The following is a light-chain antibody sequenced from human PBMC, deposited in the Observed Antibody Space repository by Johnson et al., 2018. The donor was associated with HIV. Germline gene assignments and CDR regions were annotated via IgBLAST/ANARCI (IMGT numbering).Light chain of an antibody. V-gene: IGLV1-51*01. CDR2: DNN. CDR1: SSNIGNNY. CDR3: GTWDSSLSAYV. J-gene: IGLJ1*01. Sequence: QSALTQPPSMSAAPGQRVTISCSGSSSNIGNNYVSWYQQVPGAAPKLLIYDNNKRPSGIPDRLSASKSGTSATLGITGLQTGDEADYYCGTWDSSLSAYVFGTGTKVTVL.